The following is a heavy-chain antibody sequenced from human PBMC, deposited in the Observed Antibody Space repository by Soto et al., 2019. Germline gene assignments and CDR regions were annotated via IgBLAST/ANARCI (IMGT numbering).Heavy chain of an antibody. D-gene: IGHD3-16*01. CDR2: IYFSGRT. V-gene: IGHV4-61*08. Sequence: SETLSLTCTVSGDSVSSGDYYWTWIRQPPGRGLEWVGHIYFSGRTNYIPSLESRVTISLDTSKNQFSLKLTSVTAADIAVYYCARVPIDTYMIYWSDPWGQGTLVTVS. CDR3: ARVPIDTYMIYWSDP. J-gene: IGHJ5*02. CDR1: GDSVSSGDYY.